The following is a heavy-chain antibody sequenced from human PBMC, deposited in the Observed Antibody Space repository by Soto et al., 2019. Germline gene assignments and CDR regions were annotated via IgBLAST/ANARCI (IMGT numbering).Heavy chain of an antibody. V-gene: IGHV1-18*01. CDR1: GYTFTSYA. CDR3: ARIAASGIVRDFDF. D-gene: IGHD6-13*01. CDR2: ISAHSGNT. Sequence: QVQLVQSEGEVKKPGASVKISCRASGYTFTSYAINWVRQAPGQGLEWMGWISAHSGNTNYAQKVQGRVTMTTDTSTSTSYMELRSLRSADTTIYYCARIAASGIVRDFDFWGQGTLVTVAS. J-gene: IGHJ4*02.